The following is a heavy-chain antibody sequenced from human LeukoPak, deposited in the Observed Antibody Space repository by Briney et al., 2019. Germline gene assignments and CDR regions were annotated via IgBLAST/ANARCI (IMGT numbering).Heavy chain of an antibody. CDR1: GYSFTSYW. V-gene: IGHV5-51*01. D-gene: IGHD3-22*01. CDR2: IYPGDSDT. J-gene: IGHJ1*01. CDR3: ARLDSSGFYGEYFEH. Sequence: GESLKISCKGSGYSFTSYWIGWVRQMPGKGLEWMGIIYPGDSDTKYSPSFQGQVTISADKSISTAYLQWSSLKASDTAMYYCARLDSSGFYGEYFEHWGQGTLVTVSS.